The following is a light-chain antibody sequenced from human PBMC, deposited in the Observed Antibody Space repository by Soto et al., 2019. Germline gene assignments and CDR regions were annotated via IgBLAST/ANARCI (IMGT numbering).Light chain of an antibody. CDR1: SSDVGGYNY. CDR2: EVS. Sequence: QSVLTQPASVSGSPGQSITISCTGTSSDVGGYNYVSWYQQPPGKAPKLMIYEVSDRPSGVSNRFSGSKSGNTASLTISGLQAEDEADYYCSSYTSSSTLSVVFGGGTK. J-gene: IGLJ2*01. V-gene: IGLV2-14*01. CDR3: SSYTSSSTLSVV.